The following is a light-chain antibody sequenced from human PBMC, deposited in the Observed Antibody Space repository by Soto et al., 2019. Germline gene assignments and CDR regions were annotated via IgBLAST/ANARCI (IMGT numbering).Light chain of an antibody. CDR1: QSGNNN. CDR2: GAS. Sequence: EIVMTQSPATLSVSPGERATLSCRASQSGNNNLAWYQQKPGQAPRLLIYGASARATGIPARFSGSGSGTEFTLTISSLQSEDFAVYYCQQYNNWPLTFGGGTKVEIQ. CDR3: QQYNNWPLT. V-gene: IGKV3-15*01. J-gene: IGKJ4*01.